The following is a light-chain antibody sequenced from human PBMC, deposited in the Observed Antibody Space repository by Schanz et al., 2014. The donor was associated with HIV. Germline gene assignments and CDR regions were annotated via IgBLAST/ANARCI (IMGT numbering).Light chain of an antibody. J-gene: IGLJ3*02. Sequence: QSVLTQPASVSGSPGQSITISCTGTSSDVGGYNYVSWYQQHPGKAPKLMIYDVSNRPSGVSNRFSGSKSGNTASLTISGLQDEDEDDYYCSSYTSSSTGVFGGGTKLTVL. CDR3: SSYTSSSTGV. CDR1: SSDVGGYNY. V-gene: IGLV2-14*01. CDR2: DVS.